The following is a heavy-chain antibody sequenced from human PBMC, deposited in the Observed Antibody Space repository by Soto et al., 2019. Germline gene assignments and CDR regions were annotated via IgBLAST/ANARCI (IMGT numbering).Heavy chain of an antibody. J-gene: IGHJ3*02. CDR3: ARLGRKSVLDAFDI. V-gene: IGHV4-39*01. D-gene: IGHD1-26*01. CDR1: GGSISSSSYY. CDR2: IYYSGST. Sequence: PSETLSLTCTVSGGSISSSSYYWGWIRQPPGKGLEWIGSIYYSGSTYYNPSLKSRVTISVDTSKNQFSLKLSSVTAADTAVYYRARLGRKSVLDAFDIWGQGTMVTVSS.